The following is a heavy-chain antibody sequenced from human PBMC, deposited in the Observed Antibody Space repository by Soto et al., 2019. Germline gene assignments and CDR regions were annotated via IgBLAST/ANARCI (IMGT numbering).Heavy chain of an antibody. D-gene: IGHD7-27*01. Sequence: EVQLVESGGGLVKPGGSLRLSCAASGFTFSSYSMNWVRQAPGKGLEWVSSISSSSSYIYYADSVKGRFTISRDNAKNSLYLQINSLRAEDTAVYYCARPWGDYYYYYYMDVWGKGTTVTVSS. V-gene: IGHV3-21*01. CDR2: ISSSSSYI. CDR1: GFTFSSYS. J-gene: IGHJ6*03. CDR3: ARPWGDYYYYYYMDV.